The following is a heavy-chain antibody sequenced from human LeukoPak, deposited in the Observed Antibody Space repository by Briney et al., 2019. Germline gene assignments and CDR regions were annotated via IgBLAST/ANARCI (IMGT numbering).Heavy chain of an antibody. V-gene: IGHV4-39*01. CDR1: GGSISSSGYY. J-gene: IGHJ5*02. CDR2: IYYSGST. Sequence: SETLSLTCTVSGGSISSSGYYWGWIRQPPGKELEWIGSIYYSGSTYYNPSLKSRVTISVDTSKNQFSLKLNSVAAADTAVYYCAGQATLYYGSGSTGWFDPWGQGTLVTVSS. CDR3: AGQATLYYGSGSTGWFDP. D-gene: IGHD3-10*01.